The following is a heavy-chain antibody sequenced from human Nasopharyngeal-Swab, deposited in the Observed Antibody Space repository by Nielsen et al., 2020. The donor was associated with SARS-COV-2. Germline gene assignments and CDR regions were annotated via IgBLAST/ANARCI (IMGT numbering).Heavy chain of an antibody. CDR1: GFPFRSYS. CDR2: ISSSSSYI. D-gene: IGHD6-19*01. V-gene: IGHV3-21*01. Sequence: GESLKISCASSGFPFRSYSINWVRQAPGKGLEWVSSISSSSSYIYYADSVKGRFTISRDNAKNSLYLQMNSLRAEETAVYYCARGGWGFDYWGQGTLVTVSS. J-gene: IGHJ4*02. CDR3: ARGGWGFDY.